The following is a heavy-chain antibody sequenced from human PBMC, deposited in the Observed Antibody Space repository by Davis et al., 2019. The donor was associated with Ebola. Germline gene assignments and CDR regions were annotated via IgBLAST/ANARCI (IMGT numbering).Heavy chain of an antibody. J-gene: IGHJ5*02. Sequence: TLSLTCAISGDTVSGGSGAWNWIRQSPSRGLEWLGRTYYNSKWYSDYATSVRGRITINADTSGNKFYLQLNSVTPDDTAVYYCTRGWLRGWFDPWGQGTQVIVSS. CDR3: TRGWLRGWFDP. V-gene: IGHV6-1*01. CDR2: TYYNSKWYS. D-gene: IGHD5-12*01. CDR1: GDTVSGGSGA.